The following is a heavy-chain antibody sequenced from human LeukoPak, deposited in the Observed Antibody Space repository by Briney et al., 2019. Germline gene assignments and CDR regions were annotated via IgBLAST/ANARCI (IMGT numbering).Heavy chain of an antibody. CDR1: GYAFTGYY. D-gene: IGHD3-22*01. CDR2: INPNSGGT. Sequence: ASVKVSCKASGYAFTGYYMHWVRQAHGQGLEWMGGINPNSGGTNYSQKFQGRVTMTRDTSISRAYMELSRLRSDDTAVYYCARGVTKYDSSGDAFDIWGQGTMVTVSS. J-gene: IGHJ3*02. CDR3: ARGVTKYDSSGDAFDI. V-gene: IGHV1-2*02.